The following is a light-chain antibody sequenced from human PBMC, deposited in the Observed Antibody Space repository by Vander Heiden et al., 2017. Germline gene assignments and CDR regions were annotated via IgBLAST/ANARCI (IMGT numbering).Light chain of an antibody. Sequence: EIVLTQSPGTLSLSPGERATLSCRASQSLSSSNLAWYQQTPGQAPRLIIYGASRRATGIPDRFSGSGSGTDFTLTISRPEPEDFAVYYCQQYCSSPYTFGQGTKMEIK. CDR1: QSLSSSN. V-gene: IGKV3-20*01. CDR2: GAS. J-gene: IGKJ2*01. CDR3: QQYCSSPYT.